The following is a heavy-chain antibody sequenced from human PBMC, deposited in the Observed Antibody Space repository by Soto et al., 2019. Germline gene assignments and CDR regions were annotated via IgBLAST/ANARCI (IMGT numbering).Heavy chain of an antibody. CDR3: ARGQSGSYYYY. D-gene: IGHD3-10*01. J-gene: IGHJ4*02. CDR1: GGSFSGYY. V-gene: IGHV4-34*01. Sequence: QVQLQQWGAGLLKPSETLSLTCAVYGGSFSGYYWSWIRQPPGKGLEWIGEINHSGSTNYNPSLKSRVTISVDTSKNQFSLKLSSVTAADTAVYYCARGQSGSYYYYWGQGTLVTVSS. CDR2: INHSGST.